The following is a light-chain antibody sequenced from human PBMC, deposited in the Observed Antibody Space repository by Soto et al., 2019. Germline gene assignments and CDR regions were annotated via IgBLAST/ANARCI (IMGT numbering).Light chain of an antibody. CDR2: GAS. CDR3: QQYHDLPYT. V-gene: IGKV1-33*01. Sequence: DIPMTQSPSSLSASVGDRVTVTCQASQDLSNDLNWYQQKPGKAPKLLIYGASNLETGVPSRFSGSGSGTDFTFTISSLQPEDLATYYCQQYHDLPYTFGQGTKLDIE. J-gene: IGKJ2*01. CDR1: QDLSND.